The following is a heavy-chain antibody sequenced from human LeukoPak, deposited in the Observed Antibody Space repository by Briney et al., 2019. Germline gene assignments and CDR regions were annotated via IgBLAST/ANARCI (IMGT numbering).Heavy chain of an antibody. CDR2: IYYSGST. V-gene: IGHV4-31*03. J-gene: IGHJ5*02. Sequence: SQTLSLTRTVSCGSISSGGYYWSWIRQHPGKGLEWIGYIYYSGSTYYKPSLKSRVTISVDTSKNQLSLKLSSVTAADTAVYYCARGRPTPGVYEPESWFDPWGQGTLVTVSS. CDR3: ARGRPTPGVYEPESWFDP. D-gene: IGHD6-13*01. CDR1: CGSISSGGYY.